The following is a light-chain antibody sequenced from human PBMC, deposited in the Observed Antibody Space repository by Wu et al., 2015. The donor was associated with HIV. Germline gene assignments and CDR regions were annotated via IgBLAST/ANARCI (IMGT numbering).Light chain of an antibody. Sequence: DIQMTQSPSTLSASVGDRVTITCRASQHVNTWLAWYQQKPGKAPKLLIYQASTLETGVSSRFSGGGSGTEFTLTISSLQPDDFAIYYCQQYDNYWTFGQGTKVEIK. J-gene: IGKJ1*01. CDR2: QAS. V-gene: IGKV1-5*03. CDR3: QQYDNYWT. CDR1: QHVNTW.